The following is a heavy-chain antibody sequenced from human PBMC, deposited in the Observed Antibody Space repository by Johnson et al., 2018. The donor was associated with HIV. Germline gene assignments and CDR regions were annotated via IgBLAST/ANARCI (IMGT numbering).Heavy chain of an antibody. CDR2: IKSKTDGGTT. CDR3: TTAIPRSTTVITTPDAFDI. Sequence: EVQLVESGGGLVKPGGSLRLSCAASGFTFSDYYMSWIRQATGKGLEWVGRIKSKTDGGTTDYAAPVKGRFTISRDDSKNTLYLQMNSLKTEDTAVYDCTTAIPRSTTVITTPDAFDIWGQGTMVTVSS. CDR1: GFTFSDYY. J-gene: IGHJ3*02. D-gene: IGHD4-17*01. V-gene: IGHV3-15*01.